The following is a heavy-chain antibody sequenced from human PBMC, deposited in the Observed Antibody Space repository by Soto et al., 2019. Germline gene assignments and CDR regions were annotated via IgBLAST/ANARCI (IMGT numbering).Heavy chain of an antibody. CDR3: AKDIAPLRDGYNNFDY. D-gene: IGHD5-12*01. J-gene: IGHJ4*02. CDR2: ISWNSGSI. Sequence: GGSLRLSCAASGFTFDDYAMHWVRQAPGKGLEWVSGISWNSGSIGYADSVKGRFTISRDNAKNSLYLQMNSLRAEDTALYYCAKDIAPLRDGYNNFDYWGQGTLVTVS. CDR1: GFTFDDYA. V-gene: IGHV3-9*01.